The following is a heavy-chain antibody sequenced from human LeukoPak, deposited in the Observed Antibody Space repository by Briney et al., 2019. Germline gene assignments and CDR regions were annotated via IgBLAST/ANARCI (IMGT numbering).Heavy chain of an antibody. J-gene: IGHJ4*02. Sequence: SGGSLRLSCAASGFTFSDYYMSWIRQAPGKGLEWVSYISSSGSTIYYADSVKGRFTISRDNAKNSLYLQMNSLRAEDTAVYYCARDFSSYGYAHFDYWGQGTLVTVSS. D-gene: IGHD5-18*01. CDR3: ARDFSSYGYAHFDY. CDR2: ISSSGSTI. V-gene: IGHV3-11*04. CDR1: GFTFSDYY.